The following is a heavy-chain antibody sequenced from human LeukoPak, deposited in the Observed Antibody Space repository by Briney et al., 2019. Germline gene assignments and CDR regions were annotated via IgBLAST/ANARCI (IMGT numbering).Heavy chain of an antibody. J-gene: IGHJ4*02. D-gene: IGHD6-13*01. CDR3: AKDVEAAGTLVPSDY. CDR2: ISGSGGST. V-gene: IGHV3-23*01. CDR1: GFTFDDYA. Sequence: GRSLRLSCAASGFTFDDYAMHWVRQAPGKGLEWVSAISGSGGSTYYADSVKGRFTISRDNSKNTLYLQMNSLRAEDTAVYYCAKDVEAAGTLVPSDYWGQGTLVTVSS.